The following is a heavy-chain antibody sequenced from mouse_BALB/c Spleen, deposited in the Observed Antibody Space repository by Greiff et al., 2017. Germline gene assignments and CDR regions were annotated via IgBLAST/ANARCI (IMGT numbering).Heavy chain of an antibody. V-gene: IGHV1-15*01. D-gene: IGHD3-2*01. CDR2: IDPETGGT. CDR3: TRFRDGSGYAWFAY. CDR1: GYTFTDYE. Sequence: VQLQQSGAELVRPGASVTLSCKASGYTFTDYELHWVKQTPVHGLEWIGAIDPETGGTAYNQKFKGKATLTADKSSSTAYMELRSLTSEDSAVYYCTRFRDGSGYAWFAYWGQGTLVTVSA. J-gene: IGHJ3*01.